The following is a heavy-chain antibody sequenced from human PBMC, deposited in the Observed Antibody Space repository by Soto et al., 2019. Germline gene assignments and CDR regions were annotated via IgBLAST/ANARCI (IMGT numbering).Heavy chain of an antibody. CDR3: ARDRGTGDIVVVVAALGDHYYYYYGMDV. J-gene: IGHJ6*02. V-gene: IGHV1-69*13. CDR2: IIPIFGTA. Sequence: GASVKLSCTASGGTYSSYAISCVRQAPGQGLEWMGGIIPIFGTANYAPKFQGRVTITADESTSTAYMELSSLRSEDTAVYYCARDRGTGDIVVVVAALGDHYYYYYGMDVWGQGTTVTVSS. CDR1: GGTYSSYA. D-gene: IGHD2-15*01.